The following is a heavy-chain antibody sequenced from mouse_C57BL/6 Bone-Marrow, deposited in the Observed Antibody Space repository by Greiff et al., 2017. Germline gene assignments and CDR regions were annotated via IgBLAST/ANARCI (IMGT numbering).Heavy chain of an antibody. CDR2: IYPGDGDT. V-gene: IGHV1-80*01. CDR1: GYAFSSYW. D-gene: IGHD1-1*01. Sequence: VKLQESGAELVKPGASVKISCKASGYAFSSYWMNWVKQRPGKGLEWIGQIYPGDGDTNYNGKFKGKATLTADKSSSTAYMQLSSLTSEDSAVYFCARRDTTVVASFDYWGQGTTLTVSS. J-gene: IGHJ2*01. CDR3: ARRDTTVVASFDY.